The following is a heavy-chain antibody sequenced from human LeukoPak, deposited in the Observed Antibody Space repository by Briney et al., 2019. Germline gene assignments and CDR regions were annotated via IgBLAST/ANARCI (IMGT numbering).Heavy chain of an antibody. Sequence: PGGSLRLSCAGSGFTFSNGWMKWVRQAPGKGLEWVGRIKSIVDGGTIDYAAPVKGRFTISRDDSKNTVYLQMNGLKTEDTAVYYCTTGGHYFDYWGQGTLVTVSS. J-gene: IGHJ4*02. V-gene: IGHV3-15*01. CDR1: GFTFSNGW. CDR2: IKSIVDGGTI. CDR3: TTGGHYFDY.